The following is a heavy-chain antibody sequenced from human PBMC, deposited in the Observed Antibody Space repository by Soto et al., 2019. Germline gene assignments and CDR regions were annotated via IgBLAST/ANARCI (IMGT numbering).Heavy chain of an antibody. CDR3: AGLRLGEGFDP. Sequence: SETLSLTCTVSGGSVNSGSYYWDWIRQPPGKGLEWIGYIFYSGSTNYNPSLKRRVTISLDTSKNQFSMRLSSVTAADTAVYYCAGLRLGEGFDPWGQGTRVTVSS. J-gene: IGHJ5*02. CDR2: IFYSGST. D-gene: IGHD3-16*01. V-gene: IGHV4-61*01. CDR1: GGSVNSGSYY.